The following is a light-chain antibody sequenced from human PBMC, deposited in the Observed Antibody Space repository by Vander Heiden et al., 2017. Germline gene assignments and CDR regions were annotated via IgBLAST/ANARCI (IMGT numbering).Light chain of an antibody. CDR3: QHRSGWLPGT. CDR2: EAS. J-gene: IGKJ1*01. Sequence: ELVLTHSPATLSLSPGEGATLSCRASQSVSSYLAWYQHKPGQAPRLLIYEASNRATGIPGRFSGTGSGTDFTLTISSLEPEDSAVYYCQHRSGWLPGTFGPGTKVEIK. V-gene: IGKV3-11*01. CDR1: QSVSSY.